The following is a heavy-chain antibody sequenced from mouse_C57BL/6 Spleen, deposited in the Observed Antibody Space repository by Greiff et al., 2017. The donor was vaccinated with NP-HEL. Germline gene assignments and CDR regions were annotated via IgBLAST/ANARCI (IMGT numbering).Heavy chain of an antibody. Sequence: EVKVVESGGGLVKPGGSLKLSCAASGFTFSDYGMHWFRQAPEKGLGWVAYISSGSSTIYDADTVKGRFTISRDNAKNTLFLQMTSLRSEDTAMYYCAREDGPYYFDYWGQGTTLTVSS. V-gene: IGHV5-17*01. CDR3: AREDGPYYFDY. CDR1: GFTFSDYG. CDR2: ISSGSSTI. J-gene: IGHJ2*01.